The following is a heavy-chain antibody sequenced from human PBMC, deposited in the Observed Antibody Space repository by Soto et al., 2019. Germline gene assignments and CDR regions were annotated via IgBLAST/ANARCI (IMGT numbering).Heavy chain of an antibody. D-gene: IGHD6-13*01. J-gene: IGHJ4*02. CDR2: ISSSSSYI. V-gene: IGHV3-21*01. CDR3: ARDLVSSSWPPN. CDR1: GFTFSSYS. Sequence: LRLSCAASGFTFSSYSMNWVRQAAGKGLEWVSSISSSSSYIYYADSVKGRFTISRDNAKNSLYLQMNSLRAEDTAVYYCARDLVSSSWPPNWGQGTLVTVSS.